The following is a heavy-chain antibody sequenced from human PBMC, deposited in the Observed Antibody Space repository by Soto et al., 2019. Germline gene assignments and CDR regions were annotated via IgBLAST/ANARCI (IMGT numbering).Heavy chain of an antibody. Sequence: QVQLVESGGGVVQPGRSLRLSCAASGFTFSSYAMHWVRQAPGKGLERVAVISYDGSNTSYTDSENGRFPISRDNSTNTLYLQMDSLRAEDTSLYYGTSRYYESIGGSDWYFDLLGRGHLLTLSS. CDR2: ISYDGSNT. CDR3: TSRYYESIGGSDWYFDL. J-gene: IGHJ2*01. V-gene: IGHV3-30-3*01. D-gene: IGHD3-22*01. CDR1: GFTFSSYA.